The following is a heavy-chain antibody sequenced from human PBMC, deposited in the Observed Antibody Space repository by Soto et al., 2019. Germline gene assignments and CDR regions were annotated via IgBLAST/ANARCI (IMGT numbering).Heavy chain of an antibody. CDR2: INHSGNT. D-gene: IGHD3-22*01. CDR1: GGSFSGYY. J-gene: IGHJ4*02. Sequence: QVQLQQWGAGLLKPSETLSLTCAVYGGSFSGYYWSWIRQPPGKGLEWIGEINHSGNTNYNPSLKSRVTISVDTSKNQFSLKLSSVTAADTAVYYCARAESVIGVVNYWGQGTLVTVSS. CDR3: ARAESVIGVVNY. V-gene: IGHV4-34*01.